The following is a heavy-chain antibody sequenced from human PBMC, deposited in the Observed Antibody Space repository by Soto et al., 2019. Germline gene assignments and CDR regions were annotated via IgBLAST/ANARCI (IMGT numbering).Heavy chain of an antibody. J-gene: IGHJ6*02. D-gene: IGHD3-10*01. Sequence: PSETLSLTCAVSGGSMSSYYWSWIRQPPGKGLEWIGYIYYSGSTNYNPSLKSRVTISVDTSKNQFSLKLSSVTAADTAVYYCARDARGFGEVVMDVWGQGTTVTVSS. CDR2: IYYSGST. CDR3: ARDARGFGEVVMDV. V-gene: IGHV4-59*01. CDR1: GGSMSSYY.